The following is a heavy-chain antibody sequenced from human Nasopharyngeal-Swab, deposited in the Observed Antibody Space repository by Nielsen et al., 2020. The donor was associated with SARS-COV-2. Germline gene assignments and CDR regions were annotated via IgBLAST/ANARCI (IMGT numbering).Heavy chain of an antibody. Sequence: WIRQPPGKGLEWIGYIYYSGSTNYNPSLKSRVTISVDTFKNQFSLKLSSVTAADTAVYYCARLPTIFGVVIRAGYYYYGMDVWGQGTTVTVSS. V-gene: IGHV4-59*08. CDR3: ARLPTIFGVVIRAGYYYYGMDV. J-gene: IGHJ6*02. CDR2: IYYSGST. D-gene: IGHD3-3*01.